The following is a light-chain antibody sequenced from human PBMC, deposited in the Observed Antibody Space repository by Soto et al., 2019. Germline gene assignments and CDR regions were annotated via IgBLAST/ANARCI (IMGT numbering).Light chain of an antibody. J-gene: IGKJ2*01. Sequence: EIVMTQSPATLSLSPGERATLSCRASQSVSSSYLSWYQQKPGQAPRLLIYGASPRATGIPARFSGSGSGTDFTLPISGLQPEDFAVYYCQQDYNLPPYTFGQGTKLEIK. CDR1: QSVSSSY. V-gene: IGKV3D-7*01. CDR3: QQDYNLPPYT. CDR2: GAS.